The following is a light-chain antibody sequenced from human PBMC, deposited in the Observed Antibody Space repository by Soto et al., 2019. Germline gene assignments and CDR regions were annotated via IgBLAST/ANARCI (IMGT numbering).Light chain of an antibody. CDR3: QQYNNWPPHT. J-gene: IGKJ2*01. V-gene: IGKV3-15*01. Sequence: EIVMTQSPATLSVSPGERATLSCRASQSVSSNLAWYQQKPGQAPRLLIYGASTRATGIPARFSGSGSGTEFTLTISSLQSKDFAVYYCQQYNNWPPHTFGQGTKLEIK. CDR2: GAS. CDR1: QSVSSN.